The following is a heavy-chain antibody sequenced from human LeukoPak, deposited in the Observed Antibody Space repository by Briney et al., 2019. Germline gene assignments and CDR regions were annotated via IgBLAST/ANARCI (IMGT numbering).Heavy chain of an antibody. D-gene: IGHD3-10*01. CDR3: ARASPVYGSGSPYFDY. CDR1: GXTFSSYG. J-gene: IGHJ4*02. V-gene: IGHV3-33*01. Sequence: PGRSLRLSCAASGXTFSSYGMHWVRQAPGKGLEWVAVIWYDGSNKYYADSVKGRFTISRDNSKNTLYLQMNSLRAEDTAVYYCARASPVYGSGSPYFDYWGQGTLVTVSS. CDR2: IWYDGSNK.